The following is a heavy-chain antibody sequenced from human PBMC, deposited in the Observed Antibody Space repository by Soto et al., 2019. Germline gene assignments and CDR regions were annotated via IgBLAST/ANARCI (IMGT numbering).Heavy chain of an antibody. V-gene: IGHV2-26*01. CDR2: IFSNDET. Sequence: ESGPVLVTPTETLTLTCTVSGFSLSNARMGVSWIRQPPGKALEWLAHIFSNDETAYSTSLKTRLTISKDTSKSQVVLTMGNMDPVDTATYYCARTVARMNLDYWGQGTLVTVSS. J-gene: IGHJ4*02. D-gene: IGHD2-21*01. CDR3: ARTVARMNLDY. CDR1: GFSLSNARMG.